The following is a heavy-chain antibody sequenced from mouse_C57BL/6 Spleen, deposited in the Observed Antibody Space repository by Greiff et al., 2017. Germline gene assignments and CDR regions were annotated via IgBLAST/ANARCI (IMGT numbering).Heavy chain of an antibody. Sequence: EVQLVEPGGGLVQPGGSMKLSCAASGFTFSDSWMDWVRQSPEQGLEWVAEIRNKANNHATYYAVSVKGRFTISRDDSKSSVYLQMNSLSAEDTGIDYCFYDGYLRFAYWGQGTLVTVSA. J-gene: IGHJ3*01. CDR3: FYDGYLRFAY. V-gene: IGHV6-6*01. CDR1: GFTFSDSW. CDR2: IRNKANNHAT. D-gene: IGHD2-3*01.